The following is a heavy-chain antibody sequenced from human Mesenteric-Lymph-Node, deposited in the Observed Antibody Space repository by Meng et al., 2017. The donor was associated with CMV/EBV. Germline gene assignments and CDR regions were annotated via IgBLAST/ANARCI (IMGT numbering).Heavy chain of an antibody. J-gene: IGHJ6*02. CDR2: INHSGNT. D-gene: IGHD1-1*01. CDR1: GGSFSGYY. Sequence: SETLSLTCAVYGGSFSGYYWSGIRQPPGKGLEWLGEINHSGNTNYNPSLKSRVTISVDTSKNQFSLKLSSVTAADTAVYYCARGRTRGGYKRQGMDVWDQGITVTVSS. V-gene: IGHV4-34*01. CDR3: ARGRTRGGYKRQGMDV.